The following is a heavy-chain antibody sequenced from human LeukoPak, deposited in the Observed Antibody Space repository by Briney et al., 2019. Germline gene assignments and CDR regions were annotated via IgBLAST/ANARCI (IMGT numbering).Heavy chain of an antibody. V-gene: IGHV3-48*04. CDR2: ISRSSTTL. CDR1: GFTFSSYS. D-gene: IGHD3-9*01. J-gene: IGHJ4*02. Sequence: GGSLRLSCVASGFTFSSYSINWLRQAPGKGLEWVSYISRSSTTLYYVAPVKSRSTITRDNAKNALYLQMNSLRAEDTAVYYCARSFYYDTLTGYYFFDYWGQGTLVTVSS. CDR3: ARSFYYDTLTGYYFFDY.